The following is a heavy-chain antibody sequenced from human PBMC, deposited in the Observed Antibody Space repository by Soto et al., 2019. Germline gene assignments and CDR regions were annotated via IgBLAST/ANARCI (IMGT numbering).Heavy chain of an antibody. Sequence: PGGSLRLSCAASGFTFSSYAMHWVRQAPGKGLEWVAVISYDGSNKYYADSVKGRFTISRDNSKNTLYLQMNSLRAEDTAVYYCARDASASEWNDAPLLYFDYWGQGTLVTVSS. CDR1: GFTFSSYA. J-gene: IGHJ4*02. CDR2: ISYDGSNK. D-gene: IGHD1-1*01. CDR3: ARDASASEWNDAPLLYFDY. V-gene: IGHV3-30-3*01.